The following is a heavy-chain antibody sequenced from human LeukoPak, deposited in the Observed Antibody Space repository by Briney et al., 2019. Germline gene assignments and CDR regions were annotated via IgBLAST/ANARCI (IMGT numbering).Heavy chain of an antibody. CDR1: GFTFSSYG. D-gene: IGHD3-10*01. J-gene: IGHJ4*02. Sequence: GGSLRLSWAAAGFTFSSYGMHWVRQAPGKGREWVAVIWYDGSNKYYADSVKGRFTISRDNSKNTLYLQMNSLRAEDTAVYYCARTNERGSGSYPFDYWGQGTLVTVSS. V-gene: IGHV3-33*01. CDR2: IWYDGSNK. CDR3: ARTNERGSGSYPFDY.